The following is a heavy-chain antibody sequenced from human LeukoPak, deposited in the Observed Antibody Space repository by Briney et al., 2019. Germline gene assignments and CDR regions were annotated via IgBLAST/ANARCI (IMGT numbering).Heavy chain of an antibody. Sequence: PGGSLRLSCAASGFTFSSYSMNWVRQAPGKGLEWVSSISSSSSYIYYADSVKGRFAISRDNAKNSLYLQMNSLRAEDTAVYYCAREKTAYPFDYWGQGTLVTVSS. J-gene: IGHJ4*02. V-gene: IGHV3-21*01. CDR1: GFTFSSYS. CDR2: ISSSSSYI. CDR3: AREKTAYPFDY. D-gene: IGHD3-16*01.